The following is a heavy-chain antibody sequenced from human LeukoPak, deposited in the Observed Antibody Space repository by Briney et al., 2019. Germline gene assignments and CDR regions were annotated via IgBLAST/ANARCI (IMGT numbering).Heavy chain of an antibody. D-gene: IGHD3-10*01. CDR1: GFTFSSYW. CDR2: IKQGGSEK. V-gene: IGHV3-7*01. Sequence: PGGSLRLSCAASGFTFSSYWMSWVRQAPGKGLEWVANIKQGGSEKYYVDSVKGRFTISRDNAKNSLYLQMNSLRAEDTAVYYCARPGNLIYFDYWGQGTLVTVSS. CDR3: ARPGNLIYFDY. J-gene: IGHJ4*02.